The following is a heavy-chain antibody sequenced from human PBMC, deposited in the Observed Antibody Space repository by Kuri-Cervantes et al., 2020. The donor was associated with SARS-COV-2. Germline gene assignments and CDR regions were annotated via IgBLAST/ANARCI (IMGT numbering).Heavy chain of an antibody. V-gene: IGHV1-18*01. D-gene: IGHD4-23*01. CDR2: INPYNDNT. CDR3: ARSHTLYGGNSSPWDY. Sequence: ASVKVSCKTSGYSFKTYGISWVRQAPGRGLEWLGYINPYNDNTNYAQIIQGRVTLTTDTSTDTVYMELRSLRSFDTAVYFCARSHTLYGGNSSPWDYWGQGTLVTSPQ. CDR1: GYSFKTYG. J-gene: IGHJ4*02.